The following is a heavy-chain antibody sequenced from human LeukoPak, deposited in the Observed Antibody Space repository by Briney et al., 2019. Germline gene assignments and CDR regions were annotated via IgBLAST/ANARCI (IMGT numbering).Heavy chain of an antibody. CDR2: MNPNSGDT. D-gene: IGHD5-18*01. CDR1: GYTFTSYD. J-gene: IGHJ4*02. V-gene: IGHV1-8*01. CDR3: ARGLYSYGYYGY. Sequence: EASVKVSCKASGYTFTSYDINWVRQATGQGLGWMGWMNPNSGDTGYAQKFQGRVTMTRNTSISTAYMELSSLRSEDTAVYYCARGLYSYGYYGYWGQGTLVTVSS.